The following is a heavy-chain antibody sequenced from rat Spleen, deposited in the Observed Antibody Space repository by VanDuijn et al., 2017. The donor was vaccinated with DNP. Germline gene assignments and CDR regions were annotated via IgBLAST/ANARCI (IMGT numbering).Heavy chain of an antibody. J-gene: IGHJ2*01. CDR1: GFSLTSYG. Sequence: VQLKESGPGLVQPSQTLSLTCTVSGFSLTSYGVSWVRQPPGKGLEWVAYISYDGTTTYYGDSVKGRFTISRDNAKDTLYLQMDSLRSEETATYYCTRDLHFGYNYAFDYWGQGVMVSVSS. V-gene: IGHV5-29*01. CDR2: ISYDGTTT. CDR3: TRDLHFGYNYAFDY. D-gene: IGHD1-4*01.